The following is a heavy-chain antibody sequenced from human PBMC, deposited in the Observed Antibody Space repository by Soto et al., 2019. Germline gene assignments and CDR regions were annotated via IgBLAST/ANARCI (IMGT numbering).Heavy chain of an antibody. V-gene: IGHV3-53*01. CDR1: GFAVNRNY. CDR3: VRTSRY. D-gene: IGHD2-2*01. J-gene: IGHJ4*02. Sequence: EVQLVASGGCLIQPGGSLRLSCAASGFAVNRNYMSWVRQAPGKGLEWVSDIYGGGTTYYSDSVKGRFTISRDNSKNTVFLQMNSLRAEDTDVYYCVRTSRYWGQGTRVIVSS. CDR2: IYGGGTT.